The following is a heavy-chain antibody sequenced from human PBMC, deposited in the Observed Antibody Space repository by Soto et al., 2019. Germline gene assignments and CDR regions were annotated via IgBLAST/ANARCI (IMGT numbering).Heavy chain of an antibody. CDR2: VSIGGST. V-gene: IGHV3-23*01. J-gene: IGHJ4*02. Sequence: GGSLRLSCAASGFTFSSYAMGWVRQGPGKGLEWVAVVSIGGSTHYADSVRGRFTISRDNSKNTLSLQMNSLTAEDTAVYCCEKRRGAGGHFDYWGQGALVTVSS. D-gene: IGHD2-15*01. CDR3: EKRRGAGGHFDY. CDR1: GFTFSSYA.